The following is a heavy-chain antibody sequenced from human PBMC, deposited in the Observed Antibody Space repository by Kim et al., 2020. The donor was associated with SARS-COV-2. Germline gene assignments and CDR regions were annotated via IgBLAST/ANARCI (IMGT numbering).Heavy chain of an antibody. Sequence: YAQKLQGRVTMTTDISTSTAYMELRSLRSDDTAVYYCARDSRRFRVELDYWGQGTLVTVSS. V-gene: IGHV1-18*01. J-gene: IGHJ4*02. CDR3: ARDSRRFRVELDY. D-gene: IGHD3-10*01.